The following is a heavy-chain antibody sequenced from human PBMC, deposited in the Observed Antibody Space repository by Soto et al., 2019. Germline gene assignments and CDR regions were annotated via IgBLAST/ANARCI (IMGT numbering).Heavy chain of an antibody. J-gene: IGHJ6*01. D-gene: IGHD3-22*01. V-gene: IGHV4-30-2*01. CDR2: IYHSGST. CDR1: GASITSACYS. CDR3: ARSYDSSGYYY. Sequence: SDSLSLTSAVSGASITSACYSWSWIRQPPGKGLEWIGYIYHSGSTYYNPSLKSRVTISVDRSKNQFSLKLSSVTAADTAVYYCARSYDSSGYYY.